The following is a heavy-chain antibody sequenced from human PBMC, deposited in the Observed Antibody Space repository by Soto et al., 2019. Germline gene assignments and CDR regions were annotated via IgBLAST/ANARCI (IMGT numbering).Heavy chain of an antibody. CDR1: GFTFSSYG. J-gene: IGHJ4*02. Sequence: QVQLVESGGDVVQPGRSLRLSCAASGFTFSSYGMHWVRQAPGKGLEWVAVIWYDGSNKYYADSVKGRFTISRDNSKNTLYLQMNSLRAEDTAVYYCARETVAGSYFDYWGQGTLVTVSS. CDR3: ARETVAGSYFDY. D-gene: IGHD6-19*01. V-gene: IGHV3-33*01. CDR2: IWYDGSNK.